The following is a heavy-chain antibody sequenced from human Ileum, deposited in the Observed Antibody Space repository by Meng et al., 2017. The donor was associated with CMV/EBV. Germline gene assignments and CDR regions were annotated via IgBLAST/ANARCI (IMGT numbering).Heavy chain of an antibody. V-gene: IGHV4-39*07. CDR2: ISYSGTA. J-gene: IGHJ4*02. CDR1: GGSISSSLYY. D-gene: IGHD3-10*01. CDR3: ARDSTYPSGLDY. Sequence: RQRQGSGPGLVKPSETLSLTCTFSGGSISSSLYYWGWIRQPPGKGLEWIGTISYSGTAFYNLSLKSRVAISIDTSKFQFSLKLSSVTATDTAVYYCARDSTYPSGLDYWGQGTLVTVSS.